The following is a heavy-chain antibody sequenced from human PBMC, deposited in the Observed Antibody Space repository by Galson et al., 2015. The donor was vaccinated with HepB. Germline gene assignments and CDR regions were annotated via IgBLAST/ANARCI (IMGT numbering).Heavy chain of an antibody. CDR3: ARDRNLYSGSYEAGWD. D-gene: IGHD1-26*01. Sequence: SVKVSCKASGYTFTSYGISWVRQAPGQGLEWMGWISAYNGNTNYAQKLQGRVTMTTDTSTSTAYMELRSLRSDDTAAYYCARDRNLYSGSYEAGWDWGQGTLVTVSS. V-gene: IGHV1-18*01. CDR2: ISAYNGNT. CDR1: GYTFTSYG. J-gene: IGHJ4*02.